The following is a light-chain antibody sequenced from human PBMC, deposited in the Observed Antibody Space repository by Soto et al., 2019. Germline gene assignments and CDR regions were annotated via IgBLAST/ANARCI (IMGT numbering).Light chain of an antibody. CDR1: QNINSW. J-gene: IGKJ1*01. V-gene: IGKV1-5*03. CDR2: EAS. CDR3: QQYNVYSWT. Sequence: DIHMTQSPSTLSASVGDRVTIPCRASQNINSWLAWYQQKPGKAPKLLIYEASSLEKGVPARFGGSGSGTEFTLTISSLQPDDFATYYCQQYNVYSWTFGQGTKVDI.